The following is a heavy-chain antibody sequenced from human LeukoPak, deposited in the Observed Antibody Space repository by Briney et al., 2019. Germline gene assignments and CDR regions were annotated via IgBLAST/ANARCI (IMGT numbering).Heavy chain of an antibody. CDR2: ISGSGGST. CDR3: AKDNLVVVVPAAIIFDY. J-gene: IGHJ4*02. D-gene: IGHD2-2*01. CDR1: GFTFSSYA. Sequence: PGGSLRLSCAASGFTFSSYAMSWVRQAPGKGLEWVSTISGSGGSTYYADSVKGRFTISRDNSKNTLYLQMNSLRAEDTAVYYCAKDNLVVVVPAAIIFDYWGQGTLVTVSS. V-gene: IGHV3-23*01.